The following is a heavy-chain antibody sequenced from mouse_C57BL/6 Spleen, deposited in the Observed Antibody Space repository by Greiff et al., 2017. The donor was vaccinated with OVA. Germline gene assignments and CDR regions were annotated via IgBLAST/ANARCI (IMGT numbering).Heavy chain of an antibody. CDR3: ARGTTVVEGNAMDY. Sequence: QVQLKQPGAELVKPGASVKLSCKASGYTFTSYWMHWVKQRPGQGLEWIGMIHPNSGSTNYNEKFKSKATLTVDKSSSTAYMQLSSLTSEDSAVYYCARGTTVVEGNAMDYWGQGTSVTVSS. D-gene: IGHD1-1*01. CDR2: IHPNSGST. V-gene: IGHV1-64*01. CDR1: GYTFTSYW. J-gene: IGHJ4*01.